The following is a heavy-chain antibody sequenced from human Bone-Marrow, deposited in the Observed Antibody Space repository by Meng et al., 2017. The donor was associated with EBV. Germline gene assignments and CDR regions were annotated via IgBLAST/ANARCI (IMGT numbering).Heavy chain of an antibody. CDR3: ARDHYYAMDV. Sequence: QDQVQQSGPGLVKPSQTLSLPCAIFGYRVSSNSAAWNWIRQSPSRGLEWLGRTYYRFKWYNDYAVSVKSRVSINPDTSKNQFSLHLNSVTPEDTAVYYCARDHYYAMDVWGQGTTVTVSS. CDR2: TYYRFKWYN. V-gene: IGHV6-1*01. CDR1: GYRVSSNSAA. J-gene: IGHJ6*02.